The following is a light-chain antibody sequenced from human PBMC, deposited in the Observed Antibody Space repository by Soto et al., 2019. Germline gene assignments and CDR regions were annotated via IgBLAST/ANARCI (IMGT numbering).Light chain of an antibody. J-gene: IGKJ3*01. CDR3: QQCDNWPFT. CDR2: DAS. V-gene: IGKV3-11*01. CDR1: QSVSSY. Sequence: EIVLTQSPATLSLSPGERATLSCRASQSVSSYLAWYQQKPGQAPRLLIYDASNRATGIPARFSGSGSGTDFTLTISSLEPEDFAVYYCQQCDNWPFTFGPGTKVDIK.